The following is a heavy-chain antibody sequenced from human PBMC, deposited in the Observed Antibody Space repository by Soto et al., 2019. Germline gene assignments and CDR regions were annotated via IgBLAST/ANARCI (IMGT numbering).Heavy chain of an antibody. D-gene: IGHD2-21*02. CDR1: GGTFSSYN. CDR2: IIPILGIA. CDR3: AREGAAYCGGDCYSSYYYYYGMDV. J-gene: IGHJ6*02. Sequence: QVQLVQSGAEVKKPGSSVKVSCKASGGTFSSYNISWVRQAPGQGLEWMGRIIPILGIANYAQKFQGRVTITADKSTSIAYMELSSLRSEDTAVYYGAREGAAYCGGDCYSSYYYYYGMDVWGQGTTVTVSS. V-gene: IGHV1-69*08.